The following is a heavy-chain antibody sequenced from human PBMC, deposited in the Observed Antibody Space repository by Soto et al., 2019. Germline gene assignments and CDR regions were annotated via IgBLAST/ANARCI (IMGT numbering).Heavy chain of an antibody. CDR3: ASAVSYGSDYSYYALDV. Sequence: PGESLKISCKGSGYSFSTYWISWVRQMPGKGLEWMGRIDPSDSYTNYGPSFHGHVTISVDKSISTAYLQWSSLKASDTAMYYCASAVSYGSDYSYYALDVWGQGTTVTVSS. CDR1: GYSFSTYW. D-gene: IGHD5-18*01. J-gene: IGHJ6*02. V-gene: IGHV5-10-1*01. CDR2: IDPSDSYT.